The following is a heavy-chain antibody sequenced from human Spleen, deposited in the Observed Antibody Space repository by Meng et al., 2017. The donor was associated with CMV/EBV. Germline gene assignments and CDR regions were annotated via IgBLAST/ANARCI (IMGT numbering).Heavy chain of an antibody. V-gene: IGHV3-30-3*02. CDR3: AKHIPGGALYGMDV. CDR2: ISYDGSKG. J-gene: IGHJ6*02. Sequence: GGSLRLSCAASGFTLSSYAMHWVRQAPGKGLEWVAAISYDGSKGYYTDSLKGRFTISRDNSKNTLYLQMNSLRVQDTAVYYCAKHIPGGALYGMDVWGQGLTVTVSS. D-gene: IGHD4-17*01. CDR1: GFTLSSYA.